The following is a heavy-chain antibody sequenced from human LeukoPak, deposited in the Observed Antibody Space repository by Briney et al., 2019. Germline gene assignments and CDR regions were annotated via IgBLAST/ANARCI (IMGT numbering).Heavy chain of an antibody. Sequence: ASVKVTCKASGYTFTGYYMHWVRQAPGQGLEWMGWINPNSGGTHYAQKFQGRVTMTRDTSISTAYMELSRLRSDDTAVYYCARVAMITFGGVIVRNDDSNFDYWGQGTLVTVSS. CDR2: INPNSGGT. J-gene: IGHJ4*02. V-gene: IGHV1-2*02. CDR3: ARVAMITFGGVIVRNDDSNFDY. CDR1: GYTFTGYY. D-gene: IGHD3-16*02.